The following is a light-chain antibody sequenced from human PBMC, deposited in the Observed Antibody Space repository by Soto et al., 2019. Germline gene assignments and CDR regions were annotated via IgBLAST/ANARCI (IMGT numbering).Light chain of an antibody. V-gene: IGKV3-15*01. CDR2: GAS. CDR3: QQYSNWPPPYT. Sequence: EIVMTQSPATLSVSPGERATLSCRASQSVSSNLAWYQQKPGQAPRLLIYGASTRATGIPARFSGSGSGTEFTLTINSLQPEHYAVYYCQQYSNWPPPYTFGQGTKLENK. J-gene: IGKJ2*01. CDR1: QSVSSN.